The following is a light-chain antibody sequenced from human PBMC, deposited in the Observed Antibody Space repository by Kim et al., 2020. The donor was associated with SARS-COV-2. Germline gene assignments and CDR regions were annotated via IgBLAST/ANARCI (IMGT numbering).Light chain of an antibody. CDR2: GKN. CDR1: SLRSYY. Sequence: SSELTQDPAVSVALGQTVRITCQGDSLRSYYASWYQQKPGQAPVLVIYGKNNRPSGIPDRFSGSSSGNTASLTITGAEAEDEADYYCNSRDSIGNHWVFGGGIQLTFL. CDR3: NSRDSIGNHWV. J-gene: IGLJ3*02. V-gene: IGLV3-19*01.